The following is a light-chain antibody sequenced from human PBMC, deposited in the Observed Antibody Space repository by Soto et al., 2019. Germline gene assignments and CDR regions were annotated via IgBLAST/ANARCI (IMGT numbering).Light chain of an antibody. CDR1: SSNIGSNY. Sequence: QSVLTQPPSASGTPGQRVTISCSGSSSNIGSNYVYWYQQLPGTAPKLLIYRNNQRPSGVPDRFSGSKSGTSASLAISGLRSEDEADYYCAAWDDSLSVHNYAFGTGTKVTVL. J-gene: IGLJ1*01. CDR3: AAWDDSLSVHNYA. V-gene: IGLV1-47*01. CDR2: RNN.